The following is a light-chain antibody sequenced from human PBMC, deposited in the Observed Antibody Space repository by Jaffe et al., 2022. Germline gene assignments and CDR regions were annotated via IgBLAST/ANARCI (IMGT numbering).Light chain of an antibody. J-gene: IGLJ1*01. CDR1: SSDVGTYNY. V-gene: IGLV2-11*01. Sequence: QSALTQPHSVSASPGQSVAISCTGTSSDVGTYNYVSWYQQHPGKAPKLMIYDVNNRPSGVPDRFSGSKSGNTASLTISGLQAEDEADYYCCSYAGTYTFYVFGSGTKVSVL. CDR2: DVN. CDR3: CSYAGTYTFYV.